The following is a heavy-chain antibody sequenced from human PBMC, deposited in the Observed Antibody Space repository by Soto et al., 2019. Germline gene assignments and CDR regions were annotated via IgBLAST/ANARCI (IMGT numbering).Heavy chain of an antibody. Sequence: GGSLRLSCAASGFTFSSYEMNCDRQAPGKGLEWVSAISGTAGSTYYADAVKGRFTISRDNSKNTLYLQMNSLRAEDTAVYYCAKHSVGGGSSCYYYYYGMDVWGQGTTVTVSS. J-gene: IGHJ6*02. D-gene: IGHD2-15*01. V-gene: IGHV3-23*01. CDR1: GFTFSSYE. CDR2: ISGTAGST. CDR3: AKHSVGGGSSCYYYYYGMDV.